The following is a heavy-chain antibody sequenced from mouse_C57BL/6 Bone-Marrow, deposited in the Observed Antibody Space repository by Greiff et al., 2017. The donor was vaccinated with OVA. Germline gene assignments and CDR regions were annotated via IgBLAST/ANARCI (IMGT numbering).Heavy chain of an antibody. J-gene: IGHJ3*01. D-gene: IGHD1-1*01. CDR1: GYTFTDHT. V-gene: IGHV1-78*01. CDR3: ARRNYYGSEGFAY. CDR2: IYPRDGST. Sequence: VQLVESDAELVKPGASVKISCKVSGYTFTDHTIHWMKQRPEQGLEWIGYIYPRDGSTKYNEKFKGKATLTADKSSSTAYMQLNSLTSEDSAVYFCARRNYYGSEGFAYWGQGTLVTVSA.